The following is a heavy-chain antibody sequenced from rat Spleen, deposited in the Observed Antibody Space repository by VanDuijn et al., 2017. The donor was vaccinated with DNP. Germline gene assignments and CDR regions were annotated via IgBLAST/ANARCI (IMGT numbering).Heavy chain of an antibody. J-gene: IGHJ3*01. CDR2: MSSGGST. Sequence: QVQLKESGPGLVQPSQTLSLTCTVSGFSLTSYTVSWVRQPPGKGLEWIAAMSSGGSTYYNSALKSRLSISRDTSMSQVFLKMNSLQTEDTAMYFCAKWSDYWGQGTLVTVSS. CDR3: AKWSDY. CDR1: GFSLTSYT. V-gene: IGHV2-6*01. D-gene: IGHD1-12*02.